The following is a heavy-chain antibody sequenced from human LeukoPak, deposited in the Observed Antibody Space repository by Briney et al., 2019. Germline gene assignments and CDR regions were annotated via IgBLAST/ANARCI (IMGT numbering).Heavy chain of an antibody. V-gene: IGHV4-30-4*08. Sequence: SRTLTLTCTVSGGSISSGDYYWSWIRQPPGKGLEWLGYSYYSGSTYYNPSLKRRVTISVDTTKNHFSLKLSHVTAADTAVYYCAYGSGSNWFDPWGQGTLVTVSS. J-gene: IGHJ5*02. CDR3: AYGSGSNWFDP. CDR1: GGSISSGDYY. D-gene: IGHD3-10*01. CDR2: SYYSGST.